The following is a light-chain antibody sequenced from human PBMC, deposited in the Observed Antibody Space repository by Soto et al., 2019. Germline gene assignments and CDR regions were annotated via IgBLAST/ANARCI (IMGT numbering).Light chain of an antibody. V-gene: IGLV1-44*01. CDR3: AAFFDSMNGWV. CDR2: GTD. J-gene: IGLJ3*02. Sequence: QSLLTQPPSASGSPGQRVTISCSGSSSNIGGNPVVWYQQLPGTAPKLFIYGTDQRPSGVPDRFSGSKAGTAASLAIIWRQSADEDDYYCAAFFDSMNGWVFGGGTKLTVL. CDR1: SSNIGGNP.